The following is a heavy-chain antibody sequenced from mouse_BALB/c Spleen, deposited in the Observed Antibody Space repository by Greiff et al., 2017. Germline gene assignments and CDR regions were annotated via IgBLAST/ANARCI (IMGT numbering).Heavy chain of an antibody. CDR3: ARNSKPYYCAMDY. V-gene: IGHV2-9*02. J-gene: IGHJ4*01. CDR1: GFSLTSYG. D-gene: IGHD2-5*01. Sequence: VQLKESGPGLVALSQSLSITCTVSGFSLTSYGVHWVRQPPGKGLEWLGVIWAGGSTNYNSALMSRLSISKDNSKGHVFLKMNSLQTDDTAMNYCARNSKPYYCAMDYWGQGTSVTVSS. CDR2: IWAGGST.